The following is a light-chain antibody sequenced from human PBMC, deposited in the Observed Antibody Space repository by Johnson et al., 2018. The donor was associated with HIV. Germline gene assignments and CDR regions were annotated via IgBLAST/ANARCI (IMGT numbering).Light chain of an antibody. CDR3: GTWDSGLGAHYV. V-gene: IGLV1-51*02. CDR2: EKN. CDR1: NSNIGNNY. J-gene: IGLJ1*01. Sequence: QSVLTQPPSVSAAPGQKVTISCSGSNSNIGNNYVSWYQQLPGTAPKLLIYEKNKRPSGIPDRFSASKSGTSATLDITGLQTGDEADYYCGTWDSGLGAHYVFGTGTKVTVL.